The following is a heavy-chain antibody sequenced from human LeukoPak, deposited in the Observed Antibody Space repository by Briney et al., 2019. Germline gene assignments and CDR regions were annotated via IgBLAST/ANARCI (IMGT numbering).Heavy chain of an antibody. V-gene: IGHV1-18*01. CDR1: GYTFNSYG. J-gene: IGHJ4*02. D-gene: IGHD3-10*01. CDR3: AREYGSGSYTGIDY. Sequence: ASVKVSCKASGYTFNSYGFSWVRQAPGQGLEWMGWISAYNSAYNGNTHYAQKLQGRVTMTTDTSTNTGYMELRSLRSDDTAVYYCAREYGSGSYTGIDYWGQGTLVTVSS. CDR2: ISAYNSAYNGNT.